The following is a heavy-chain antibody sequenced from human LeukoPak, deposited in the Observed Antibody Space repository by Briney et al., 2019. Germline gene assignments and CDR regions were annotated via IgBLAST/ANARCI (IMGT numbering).Heavy chain of an antibody. V-gene: IGHV4-34*01. J-gene: IGHJ4*02. Sequence: SETLSLTCTVSGGSISSYYWSWIRQPPGKGLEWVGEINHSGSTNYNPSLKSRVTISVDTSKNQFSLKLSSVTAADTAVYYCARSGSYSSRPDYWGQGTLVTVSS. CDR1: GGSISSYY. D-gene: IGHD1-26*01. CDR3: ARSGSYSSRPDY. CDR2: INHSGST.